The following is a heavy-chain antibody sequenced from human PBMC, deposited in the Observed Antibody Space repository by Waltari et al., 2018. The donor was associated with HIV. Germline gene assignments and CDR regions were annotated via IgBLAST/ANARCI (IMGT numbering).Heavy chain of an antibody. Sequence: EVQLVESGGGLVQPGGSLRLSCAASGFTFSSYGMSWVRQAPGKGLGWVANIKQDGSEKYDVDSVKGRFTISRDNAKNSLYLQMNSLRAEDTAVYYCARDRSLFSYWGQGTLVTVSS. CDR1: GFTFSSYG. CDR3: ARDRSLFSY. CDR2: IKQDGSEK. J-gene: IGHJ4*02. V-gene: IGHV3-7*04.